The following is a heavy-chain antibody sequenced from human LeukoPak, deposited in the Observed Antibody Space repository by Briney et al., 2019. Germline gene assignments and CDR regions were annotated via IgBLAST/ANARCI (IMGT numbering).Heavy chain of an antibody. CDR3: ARAQVGATSDDALDI. CDR2: IHYSGST. J-gene: IGHJ3*02. Sequence: SETLSLTCTVSGGSMSTYYWSWIRQPPGKGLEWIGYIHYSGSTSYNPSLRSRVTISGDMSKNQFSLKLSSVIAADTAVYYCARAQVGATSDDALDIWGQGTMVTVSS. V-gene: IGHV4-59*01. CDR1: GGSMSTYY. D-gene: IGHD1-26*01.